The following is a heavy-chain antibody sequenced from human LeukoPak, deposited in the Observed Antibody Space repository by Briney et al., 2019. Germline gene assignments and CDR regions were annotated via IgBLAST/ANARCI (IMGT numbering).Heavy chain of an antibody. CDR2: ISYDGSNK. CDR1: GFTFSSYG. Sequence: GGSLRLSCAASGFTFSSYGMHWVRQAPGKGLEWVAVISYDGSNKYYADSVKGRFTISRDNSKNTLYLQMNSLRAEDTAVYYCAKDYYDSSGYYSGPGYWGQGTLVTVSS. D-gene: IGHD3-22*01. V-gene: IGHV3-30*18. J-gene: IGHJ4*02. CDR3: AKDYYDSSGYYSGPGY.